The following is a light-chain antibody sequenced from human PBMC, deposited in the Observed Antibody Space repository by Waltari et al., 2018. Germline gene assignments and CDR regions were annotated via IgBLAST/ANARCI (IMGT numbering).Light chain of an antibody. CDR3: QIWDKTTNHLI. Sequence: SFGLTQAPSVSVAPGKTASITCGGSSIGRTSVHWYQQVPGQAPVFVIFVDIDRPSEILVRFSGSMSGDTATLIIDRVEAGDEADYYCQIWDKTTNHLILGAGTRLTVL. CDR1: SIGRTS. J-gene: IGLJ2*01. CDR2: VDI. V-gene: IGLV3-21*04.